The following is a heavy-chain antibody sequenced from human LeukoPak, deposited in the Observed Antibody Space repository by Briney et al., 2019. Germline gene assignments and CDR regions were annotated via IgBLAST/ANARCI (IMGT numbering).Heavy chain of an antibody. Sequence: GGSLRLSCAASGFTFNSYGLHWVRQAPGKGLEWVAFIYYDGRNKYYTDSVKGRFTISRDNSKNTLYLQMNSLRAEDTAVYYCAKEALRITMVRGVHFDYWGQGTLVTVSS. D-gene: IGHD3-10*01. CDR3: AKEALRITMVRGVHFDY. J-gene: IGHJ4*02. CDR1: GFTFNSYG. CDR2: IYYDGRNK. V-gene: IGHV3-30*02.